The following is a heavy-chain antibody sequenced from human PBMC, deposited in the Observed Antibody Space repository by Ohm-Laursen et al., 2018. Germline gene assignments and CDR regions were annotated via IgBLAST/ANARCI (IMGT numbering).Heavy chain of an antibody. V-gene: IGHV3-48*03. J-gene: IGHJ4*02. CDR2: ITSRDYTT. D-gene: IGHD3-22*01. CDR1: GFTFSSYG. Sequence: SLRLSCTASGFTFSSYGMNWVRQAPGKGLEWVSKITSRDYTTYYADSVKGRFTISRDNAKNSLYLQMNSLRAEDTAVYYCARGLYSYDSSGYPALWGQGTLVTVSS. CDR3: ARGLYSYDSSGYPAL.